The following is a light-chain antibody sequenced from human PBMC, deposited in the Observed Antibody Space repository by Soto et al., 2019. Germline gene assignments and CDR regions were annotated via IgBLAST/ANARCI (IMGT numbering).Light chain of an antibody. J-gene: IGKJ1*01. Sequence: EIVLTQSPGTLSLSPGEGATLSCRASQSVGSDFLAWYQQRPGQPPRILIFGASGRAAGIPDRFSGSGSQTDFTLTISRLEPEDFAVYYCQQYGSLGTFGQGTRVEIK. CDR3: QQYGSLGT. CDR1: QSVGSDF. CDR2: GAS. V-gene: IGKV3-20*01.